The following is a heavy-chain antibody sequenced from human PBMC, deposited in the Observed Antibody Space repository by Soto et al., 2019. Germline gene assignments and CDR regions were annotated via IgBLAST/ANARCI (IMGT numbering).Heavy chain of an antibody. V-gene: IGHV3-30*18. CDR2: ISYDGSNK. Sequence: PGGSLRLSCAASGFTFSSYGMHWVRQAPGKGLEWVAVISYDGSNKYYADSVKGRFTISRDNSKNTLYLQMNSLRAEDTAVYYCAKNRRVVAATATYYYYYGMDVWGQGTTVTVSS. D-gene: IGHD2-15*01. J-gene: IGHJ6*02. CDR3: AKNRRVVAATATYYYYYGMDV. CDR1: GFTFSSYG.